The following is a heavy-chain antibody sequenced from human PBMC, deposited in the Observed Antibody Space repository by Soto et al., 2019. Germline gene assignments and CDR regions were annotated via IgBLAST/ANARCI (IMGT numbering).Heavy chain of an antibody. V-gene: IGHV3-30*18. CDR1: GFTFSSYG. CDR2: VSYDGSKK. J-gene: IGHJ4*02. CDR3: AKDRPLWLLGYYFDY. D-gene: IGHD7-27*01. Sequence: LRLSCAASGFTFSSYGMHWVRQAPGKGLEWVAVVSYDGSKKYYADSVKGRFTISRDNSKNTLSLQMNSLRAEDTAVYYCAKDRPLWLLGYYFDYWGQGTLVTVSS.